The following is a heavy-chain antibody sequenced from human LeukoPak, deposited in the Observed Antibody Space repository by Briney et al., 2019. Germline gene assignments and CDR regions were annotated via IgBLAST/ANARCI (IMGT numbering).Heavy chain of an antibody. CDR2: IIGDGTTT. V-gene: IGHV3-48*03. D-gene: IGHD1/OR15-1a*01. CDR1: GFTFSTYE. Sequence: GGSLRLSCAASGFTFSTYEMNWVRQAPGKGLEWPSYIIGDGTTTQYADSVRDRFTIPRDNDKNSLYLQMNSLRADDTAVYYCVRDRGGTYSGDNLFDPWGQGTLVTVSS. J-gene: IGHJ5*02. CDR3: VRDRGGTYSGDNLFDP.